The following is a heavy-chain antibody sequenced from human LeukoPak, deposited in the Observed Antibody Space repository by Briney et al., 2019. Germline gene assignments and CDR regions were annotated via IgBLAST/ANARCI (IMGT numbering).Heavy chain of an antibody. CDR1: GFTFSSYE. CDR2: ISSNGGNT. CDR3: ARAVTGYSSGWYLDY. D-gene: IGHD6-19*01. V-gene: IGHV3-64*01. J-gene: IGHJ4*02. Sequence: PGGSLRLSCAASGFTFSSYEMNWVRQAPGKGLEYVSAISSNGGNTYYANSVKGRFTISRDNSKNTLYLQMGSLRAEDMAVYYCARAVTGYSSGWYLDYWGQGTLVTVSS.